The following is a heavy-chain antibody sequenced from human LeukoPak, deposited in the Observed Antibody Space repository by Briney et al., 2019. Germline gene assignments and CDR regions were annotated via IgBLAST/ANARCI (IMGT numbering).Heavy chain of an antibody. CDR2: ISKDGSNK. V-gene: IGHV3-30-3*01. D-gene: IGHD4-17*01. Sequence: GGSLRLSCAASGFTFRSYAMHWVRQAPGKGLEWVAVISKDGSNKYEADSVKGRFTISRDNSKNTLYLQMNSLRTEDTATYYCARNPYGDYAFDYWGQGTLVTVSS. CDR1: GFTFRSYA. CDR3: ARNPYGDYAFDY. J-gene: IGHJ4*02.